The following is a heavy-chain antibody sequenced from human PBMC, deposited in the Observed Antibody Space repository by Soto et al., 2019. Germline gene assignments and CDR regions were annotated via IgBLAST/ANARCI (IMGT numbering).Heavy chain of an antibody. CDR1: GGSISSPTDY. J-gene: IGHJ4*02. D-gene: IGHD1-1*01. V-gene: IGHV4-39*01. CDR2: IYYSGST. CDR3: ARLPGITTSRRDY. Sequence: TSETLSLTCAVSGGSISSPTDYWGWIRQPPGKGLEWIGSIYYSGSTYYSPSLRSRVTISVDTSKNQFSLKVSSATAADTAVYYCARLPGITTSRRDYWGQGTLVTVSS.